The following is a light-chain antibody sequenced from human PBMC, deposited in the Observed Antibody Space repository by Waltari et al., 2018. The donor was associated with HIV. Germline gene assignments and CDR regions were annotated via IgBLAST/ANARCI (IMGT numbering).Light chain of an antibody. V-gene: IGLV7-46*01. CDR2: DTV. CDR1: SGHY. J-gene: IGLJ3*02. Sequence: QAVVTQEPSLTVSPGGTITLTSGHYPFWFQQKPAQAPKTLISDTVNTHSWTPPRFSGSLLGGKAALTLSGAQPEDEAEYYCLLSYSDARVFGGGTKVTVL. CDR3: LLSYSDARV.